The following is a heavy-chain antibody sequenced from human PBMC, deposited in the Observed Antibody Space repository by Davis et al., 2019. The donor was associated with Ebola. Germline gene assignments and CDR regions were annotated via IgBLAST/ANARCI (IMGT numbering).Heavy chain of an antibody. Sequence: ASVKVSCKASGGSFSTYPISWLRQAPGQGLEWMGWINPHNNNTNYGQIVQGRVTMTTDTSTSTAYMEVGSLRSDDTAVYYCARAQFPTTSDHWGQGTLVTISS. J-gene: IGHJ4*02. D-gene: IGHD1-1*01. CDR3: ARAQFPTTSDH. CDR1: GGSFSTYP. CDR2: INPHNNNT. V-gene: IGHV1-18*01.